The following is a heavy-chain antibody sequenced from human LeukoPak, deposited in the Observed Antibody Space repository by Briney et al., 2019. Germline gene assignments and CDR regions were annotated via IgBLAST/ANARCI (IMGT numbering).Heavy chain of an antibody. D-gene: IGHD2-8*02. CDR1: GYTFTSYG. Sequence: ASVKVSCKASGYTFTSYGISWVRQAPGQGLEWMGVINPATTTTTYAQKFQGRVTLTRDMSTSTVYMEMSSLRSEDTAVYYCARYFHDSTGRYDYWGQGTLVTVSS. CDR3: ARYFHDSTGRYDY. J-gene: IGHJ4*02. V-gene: IGHV1-46*01. CDR2: INPATTTT.